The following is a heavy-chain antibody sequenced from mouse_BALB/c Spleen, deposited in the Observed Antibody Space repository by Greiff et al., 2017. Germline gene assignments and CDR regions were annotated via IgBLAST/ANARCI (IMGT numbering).Heavy chain of an antibody. CDR1: GFSLSRYS. V-gene: IGHV2-9*02. Sequence: QVQLKESGPGLVAPSQSLSITCTVSGFSLSRYSVHWVRQPPGKGLEWLGVIWAGGSTNYNSALMSRLSISKDNSKSQVFLKMNSLQTDDTAMYYCARDGNYVDAMDYWGQGTSVTVSS. CDR3: ARDGNYVDAMDY. D-gene: IGHD2-1*01. J-gene: IGHJ4*01. CDR2: IWAGGST.